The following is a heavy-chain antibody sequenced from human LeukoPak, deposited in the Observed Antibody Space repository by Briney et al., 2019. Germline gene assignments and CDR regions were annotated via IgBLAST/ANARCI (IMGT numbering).Heavy chain of an antibody. Sequence: ASVKVSCKASGYTFTGYYMHWVRQAPGQGLGWMGWMNPNSGNTGYAQKFQGRVTMTRNTSISTAYMELSSLRAEDTAVYYCETASYDDAFDIWGQGTMVTVSS. CDR1: GYTFTGYY. CDR3: ETASYDDAFDI. V-gene: IGHV1-8*02. CDR2: MNPNSGNT. D-gene: IGHD2-8*01. J-gene: IGHJ3*02.